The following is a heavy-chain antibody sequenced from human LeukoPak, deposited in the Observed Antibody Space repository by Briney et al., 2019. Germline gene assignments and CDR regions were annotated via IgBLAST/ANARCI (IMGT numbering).Heavy chain of an antibody. CDR2: MNPNSGNT. D-gene: IGHD6-19*01. V-gene: IGHV1-8*01. CDR3: ARGLSRVWLVRGRARDFDY. Sequence: ASVKVSCKASGYTFTSYDINWVRQATGQGLGWMGWMNPNSGNTGYARKFQGRVTMTRNTSISTAYMELSSLRSEDTAVYYCARGLSRVWLVRGRARDFDYWGQGTLVTVSS. J-gene: IGHJ4*02. CDR1: GYTFTSYD.